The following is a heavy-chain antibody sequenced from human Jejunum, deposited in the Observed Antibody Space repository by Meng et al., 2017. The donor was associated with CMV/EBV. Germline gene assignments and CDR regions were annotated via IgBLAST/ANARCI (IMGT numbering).Heavy chain of an antibody. CDR1: GYSINSGDDY. Sequence: SGYSINSGDDYWSWIRQTPGEGLEWIGYIYSTGDTYYNPSLKSRVIISADTSKNQFSLKLSSVTAADTAIYCCARGSLEWLFYSGFDFWGQGALVTVSS. V-gene: IGHV4-30-4*01. J-gene: IGHJ4*02. CDR2: IYSTGDT. CDR3: ARGSLEWLFYSGFDF. D-gene: IGHD3-3*01.